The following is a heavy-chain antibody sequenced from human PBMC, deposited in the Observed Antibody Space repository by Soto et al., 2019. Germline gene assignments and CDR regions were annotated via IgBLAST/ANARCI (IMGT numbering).Heavy chain of an antibody. J-gene: IGHJ4*02. CDR2: IIPIFGTA. D-gene: IGHD2-2*01. Sequence: ASVKVSCKASGGTFSSYAISWVRQAPGQGLEWMGGIIPIFGTANYAQKFQGRVTITADESTSTAYMELSSLRSEDTAVYYCAGRCDGTNCLAHFDYWGQGTLVTVPQ. CDR1: GGTFSSYA. CDR3: AGRCDGTNCLAHFDY. V-gene: IGHV1-69*13.